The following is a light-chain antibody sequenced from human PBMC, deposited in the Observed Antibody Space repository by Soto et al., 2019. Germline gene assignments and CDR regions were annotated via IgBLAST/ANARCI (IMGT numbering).Light chain of an antibody. CDR3: QQYNNWPPWT. CDR2: EAS. J-gene: IGKJ1*01. V-gene: IGKV1-5*03. Sequence: DIQMTQSPSTMSASVGDRATITCRASQSISKWLAWFQQKAGKAPKLLIYEASKLATGVPSRISGSGSGTEFTLTISSLQSEDFAVYYCQQYNNWPPWTFGQGTKVDIK. CDR1: QSISKW.